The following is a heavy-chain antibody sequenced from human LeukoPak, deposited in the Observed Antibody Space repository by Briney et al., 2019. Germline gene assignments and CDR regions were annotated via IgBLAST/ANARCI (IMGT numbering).Heavy chain of an antibody. CDR1: GGSPSRSSTY. V-gene: IGHV4-39*01. CDR3: ARLLRDYGDYTDY. D-gene: IGHD4-17*01. J-gene: IGHJ4*02. Sequence: SETLSLTCTVSGGSPSRSSTYWGWIRHPPGKGLEWIGSIYYSGSTYYNPSLKSRVTIPVDTSKNQFSLKLSSVTAADTAVYYCARLLRDYGDYTDYWGQGTLVTVSS. CDR2: IYYSGST.